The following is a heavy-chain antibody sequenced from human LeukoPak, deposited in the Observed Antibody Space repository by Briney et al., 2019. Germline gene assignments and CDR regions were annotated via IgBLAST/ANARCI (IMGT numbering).Heavy chain of an antibody. J-gene: IGHJ4*02. Sequence: GGSLRLSCAASGFPFSSYAMHWVRQAPGKGLEGVAFISYDGSNKYYADSVKGRFTSSRDNSKNTLYLQMNSLRAEDTAVYYCARGRYYDSSGYYGYWGQGTLVTVSS. CDR1: GFPFSSYA. CDR2: ISYDGSNK. CDR3: ARGRYYDSSGYYGY. V-gene: IGHV3-30-3*01. D-gene: IGHD3-22*01.